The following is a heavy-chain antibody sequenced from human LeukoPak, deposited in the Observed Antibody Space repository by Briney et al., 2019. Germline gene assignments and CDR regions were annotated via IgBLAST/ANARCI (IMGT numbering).Heavy chain of an antibody. CDR1: GGTFGSYA. J-gene: IGHJ6*03. V-gene: IGHV1-69*05. CDR3: ARGVEDGSGSYYISGYYMDV. D-gene: IGHD3-10*01. CDR2: IIPIFGTA. Sequence: SVKVSCKASGGTFGSYAISWVRQAPGQGLEWMGGIIPIFGTANYAQKFQGRVTITTDESTSTAYMELSSLRSEDTAVYYCARGVEDGSGSYYISGYYMDVWGKGTTVTVSS.